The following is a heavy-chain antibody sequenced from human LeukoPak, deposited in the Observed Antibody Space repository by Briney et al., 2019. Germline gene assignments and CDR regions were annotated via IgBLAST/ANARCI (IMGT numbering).Heavy chain of an antibody. D-gene: IGHD6-13*01. Sequence: SETLSLTCTVSGGSLSSYCWSWIRQPPGKGLEWIAYIYYSGSTNYNPSLKSRVTISVDTSKNQFSLKLSSVTAADTAVYYCARQPSSWFTSFDSWGQRTLVTVSS. CDR1: GGSLSSYC. CDR2: IYYSGST. J-gene: IGHJ4*02. V-gene: IGHV4-59*01. CDR3: ARQPSSWFTSFDS.